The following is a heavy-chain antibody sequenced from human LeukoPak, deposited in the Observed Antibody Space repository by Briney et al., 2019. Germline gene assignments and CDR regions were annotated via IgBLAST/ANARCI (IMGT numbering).Heavy chain of an antibody. D-gene: IGHD6-13*01. J-gene: IGHJ4*02. CDR3: ARGVYIAAAQYGY. Sequence: SETLSLTCTVSGASISSYFWHWIRHPAGKGLEWIGRVSSSGTTNYNPSLRSRVTMSVDTSKNQISLNLNSVTAADTAVYYCARGVYIAAAQYGYWGQGTLVTVSS. CDR1: GASISSYF. CDR2: VSSSGTT. V-gene: IGHV4-4*07.